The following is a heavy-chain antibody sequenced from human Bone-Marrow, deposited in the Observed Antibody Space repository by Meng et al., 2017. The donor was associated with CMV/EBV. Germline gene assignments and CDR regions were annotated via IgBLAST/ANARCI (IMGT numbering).Heavy chain of an antibody. CDR2: IYSGGST. J-gene: IGHJ4*02. CDR3: ARTQYDSSAQDFDY. CDR1: GFTFSSYA. Sequence: GGSLRLSCAASGFTFSSYAMSWVRQAPGKGLEWVSVIYSGGSTYYADSVKGRFTISRDNSKNTLYLQMNSLRAEDTAVYYCARTQYDSSAQDFDYWGQGTLVTVSS. D-gene: IGHD3-22*01. V-gene: IGHV3-66*02.